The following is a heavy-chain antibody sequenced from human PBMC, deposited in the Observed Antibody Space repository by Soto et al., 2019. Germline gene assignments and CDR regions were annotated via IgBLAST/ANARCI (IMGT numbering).Heavy chain of an antibody. CDR1: GFTFSSYS. CDR2: ISSSTSYI. CDR3: ARYNESYYDFWSGSTDAFDI. Sequence: PGGTLRLSCAASGFTFSSYSMNWVRQAPGTGLGRVSSISSSTSYIYYADPVKGRSTISRDNAKNSLYLQMNSLRAEDTAVYYCARYNESYYDFWSGSTDAFDIWGQGTMVTVSS. J-gene: IGHJ3*02. V-gene: IGHV3-21*01. D-gene: IGHD3-3*01.